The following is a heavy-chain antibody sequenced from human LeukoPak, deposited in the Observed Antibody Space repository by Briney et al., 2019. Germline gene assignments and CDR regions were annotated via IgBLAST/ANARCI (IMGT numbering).Heavy chain of an antibody. CDR3: AKSRYSSSWHDAFDI. CDR2: ISWNSGSI. J-gene: IGHJ3*02. V-gene: IGHV3-9*03. CDR1: GFTFDDYA. Sequence: GGSLTLSCAASGFTFDDYAMHWVRQAPGKGLEWVSGISWNSGSIGYADSVKGRFTISRDNAKNSLYLQMNSLRAEDMALYYCAKSRYSSSWHDAFDIWGQGTMVTVPS. D-gene: IGHD6-13*01.